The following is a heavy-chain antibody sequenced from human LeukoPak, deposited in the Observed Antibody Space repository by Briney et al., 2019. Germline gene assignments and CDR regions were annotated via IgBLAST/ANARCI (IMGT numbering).Heavy chain of an antibody. CDR1: GYSISSGYY. Sequence: PSETLSLTCAVSGYSISSGYYWGWIRQSPGKGLEWIGNIYHSGSTNKNPSLKSRVTISLDTSKDQFSLKLSSVTAADTAMYYCARLSGAPVRHPIYHFDYWGQGTLVAVSS. CDR3: ARLSGAPVRHPIYHFDY. J-gene: IGHJ4*02. CDR2: IYHSGST. V-gene: IGHV4-38-2*01. D-gene: IGHD2-2*02.